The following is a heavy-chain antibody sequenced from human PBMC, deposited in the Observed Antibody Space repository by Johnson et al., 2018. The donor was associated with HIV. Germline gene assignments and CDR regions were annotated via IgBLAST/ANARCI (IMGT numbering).Heavy chain of an antibody. V-gene: IGHV3-23*01. D-gene: IGHD6-13*01. Sequence: MSWVRQAPGKGLEWVSAISGSGGSTYYADSVKGRFTISRDNSKNTLYLQMNSLRAEDTAVYYCARDGGIAATDAFDIWGQGTMVTVSS. CDR3: ARDGGIAATDAFDI. J-gene: IGHJ3*02. CDR2: ISGSGGST.